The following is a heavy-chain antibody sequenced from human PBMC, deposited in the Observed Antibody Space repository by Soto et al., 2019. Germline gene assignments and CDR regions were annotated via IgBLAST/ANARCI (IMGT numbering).Heavy chain of an antibody. CDR2: IIPIFGTA. CDR3: ARRADCTNGVCWLGWFDP. V-gene: IGHV1-69*13. CDR1: GGTFSSYA. D-gene: IGHD2-8*01. Sequence: ASVKVSCKASGGTFSSYAISWVRQAPGQGLEWMGGIIPIFGTANYAQKFQGRVTITADESTSTAYMELSSLRSEDTAVYYCARRADCTNGVCWLGWFDPWGQGTLVTVSS. J-gene: IGHJ5*02.